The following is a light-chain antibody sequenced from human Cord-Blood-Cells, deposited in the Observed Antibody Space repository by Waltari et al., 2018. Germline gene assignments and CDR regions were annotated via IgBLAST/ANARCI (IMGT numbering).Light chain of an antibody. CDR2: DAS. V-gene: IGKV1-5*01. CDR3: QQYNSYSYT. CDR1: QIIRSW. J-gene: IGKJ2*01. Sequence: DIQMTQSPSTLSASVGDRVTITCRASQIIRSWLAWYQQKPGKAPKLLIYDASSWESGGPSRFSGSGSGTEFTLTSSSLQPDDFATYYCQQYNSYSYTFGQGTKLEIK.